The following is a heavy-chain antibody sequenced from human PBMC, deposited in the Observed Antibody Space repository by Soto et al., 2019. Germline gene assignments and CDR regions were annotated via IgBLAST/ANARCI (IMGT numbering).Heavy chain of an antibody. D-gene: IGHD3-3*01. V-gene: IGHV3-30-3*01. CDR2: ISYDGSNK. Sequence: QVQLVESGGGVVQPGRSLRLSCAASEFTFSSYAMHWVRQAPGKGLEWVAVISYDGSNKYYEDSVKGRFTISRDNSKNTLYLQVNSLRAEDTAVYYCARRGARKGFWSGYYESYYYYGMDVWGQGTTVTVSS. CDR1: EFTFSSYA. CDR3: ARRGARKGFWSGYYESYYYYGMDV. J-gene: IGHJ6*02.